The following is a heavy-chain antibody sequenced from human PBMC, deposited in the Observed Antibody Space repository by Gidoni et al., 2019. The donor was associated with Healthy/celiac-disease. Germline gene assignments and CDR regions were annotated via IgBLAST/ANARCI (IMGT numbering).Heavy chain of an antibody. CDR3: AKRRGYSGYDYKSWFDP. J-gene: IGHJ5*02. V-gene: IGHV3-23*01. D-gene: IGHD5-12*01. Sequence: PGKGLEWVSAMSGSGGSTYYADSVKGRFTISRDNSKNTLYLQMNSLRAEDTAVYYCAKRRGYSGYDYKSWFDPWGQGTLVTVSS. CDR2: MSGSGGST.